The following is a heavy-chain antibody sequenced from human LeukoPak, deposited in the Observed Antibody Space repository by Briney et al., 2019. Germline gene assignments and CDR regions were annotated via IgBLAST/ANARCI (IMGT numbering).Heavy chain of an antibody. D-gene: IGHD6-6*01. CDR1: GFTFSSYA. V-gene: IGHV3-23*01. Sequence: PGGSLRLSCAASGFTFSSYAMSWVRQAPGKGLEWVSAITSTGGDTYHADSVKGRFTISRDNSKNTLYLQMNSLRVEDTAVYYCAKGGSSSRPYYFDSWGQGTLVTVSS. CDR3: AKGGSSSRPYYFDS. CDR2: ITSTGGDT. J-gene: IGHJ4*02.